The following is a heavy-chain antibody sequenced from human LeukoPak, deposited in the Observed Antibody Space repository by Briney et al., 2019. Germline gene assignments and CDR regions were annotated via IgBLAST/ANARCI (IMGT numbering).Heavy chain of an antibody. D-gene: IGHD5-18*01. V-gene: IGHV5-51*01. J-gene: IGHJ3*02. CDR3: ARGTGQYNYGHRGAFDI. Sequence: GESLKISCKGSGYSFTTYWIGWVRQMPGKGLEWMGIIYPGDSDTRYSPSFQGQVTISADKSISTAYLQWSSLKASDTAMYHCARGTGQYNYGHRGAFDIWGQGTMVTVSS. CDR1: GYSFTTYW. CDR2: IYPGDSDT.